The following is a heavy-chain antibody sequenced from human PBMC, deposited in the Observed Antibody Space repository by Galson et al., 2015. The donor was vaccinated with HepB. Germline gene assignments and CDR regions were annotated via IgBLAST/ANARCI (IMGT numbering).Heavy chain of an antibody. Sequence: SVKVSCKASGYTFTGYYMHWVRQAPGQGLEWMGWINPNSGGTNYAQKFQGRVTMTRDTSISTAYMELSRLRSDDTAVYYCARGSCSSTSCEPYYYYYGMDVWGRGTTVTVSS. CDR2: INPNSGGT. CDR1: GYTFTGYY. J-gene: IGHJ6*02. V-gene: IGHV1-2*02. D-gene: IGHD2-2*01. CDR3: ARGSCSSTSCEPYYYYYGMDV.